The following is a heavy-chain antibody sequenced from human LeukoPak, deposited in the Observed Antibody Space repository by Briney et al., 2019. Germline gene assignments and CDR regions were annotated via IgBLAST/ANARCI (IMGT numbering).Heavy chain of an antibody. CDR2: IDADGSSA. Sequence: GGSLRLSCAASGITFSYYWMHWVRQAPGKGLVWVSRIDADGSSATYADSVKGRFTISRDNSKNTLYLQMNSLRAEDTAVYYCARVGGSSYNYWGQGTLVTVSS. CDR1: GITFSYYW. D-gene: IGHD1-26*01. V-gene: IGHV3-74*01. J-gene: IGHJ4*02. CDR3: ARVGGSSYNY.